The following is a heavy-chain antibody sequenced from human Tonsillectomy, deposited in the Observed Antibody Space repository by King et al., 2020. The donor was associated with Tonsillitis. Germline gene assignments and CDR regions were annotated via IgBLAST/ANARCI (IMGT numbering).Heavy chain of an antibody. CDR1: GYSISSGYY. CDR2: IYHSGST. Sequence: QLQESGPGLVKPSETLSLTCAVSGYSISSGYYWAWMRQPPGKGLEWIGNIYHSGSTDYNPSLKSRVTISVDTSKNQFSLKLSAVTAADTAVYNCARGPHLRDILTGSWWFDPWGQGTLVTVSS. J-gene: IGHJ5*02. V-gene: IGHV4-38-2*01. CDR3: ARGPHLRDILTGSWWFDP. D-gene: IGHD3-9*01.